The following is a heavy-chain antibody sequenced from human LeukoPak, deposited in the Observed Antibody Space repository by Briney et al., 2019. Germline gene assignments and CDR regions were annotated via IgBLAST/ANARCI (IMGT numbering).Heavy chain of an antibody. CDR2: IRGKVSGGTT. CDR3: AREGESGVMYFDY. CDR1: GFTFCDYA. V-gene: IGHV3-49*05. J-gene: IGHJ4*02. D-gene: IGHD3-16*01. Sequence: KPGGSLRLSCTASGFTFCDYAMSWFRQAPGKGLEWVGFIRGKVSGGTTAYAASVEGTFIISRDDSKSIAYLQMYSLKAEDTAVYFCAREGESGVMYFDYWGQGTLVTVSS.